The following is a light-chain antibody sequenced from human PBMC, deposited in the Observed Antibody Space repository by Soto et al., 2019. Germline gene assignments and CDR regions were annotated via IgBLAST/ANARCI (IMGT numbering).Light chain of an antibody. Sequence: SYELTQSPSVSVAPGETAWIACRGSDIGSKTVHWYQQKPGQAPVLVIYYDSDRPSGIPERFTGSNSDHTASLTITRVEDGDEADYYCQVCDSGSGLRGVFGTGTKVTVL. CDR2: YDS. CDR1: DIGSKT. CDR3: QVCDSGSGLRGV. J-gene: IGLJ1*01. V-gene: IGLV3-21*04.